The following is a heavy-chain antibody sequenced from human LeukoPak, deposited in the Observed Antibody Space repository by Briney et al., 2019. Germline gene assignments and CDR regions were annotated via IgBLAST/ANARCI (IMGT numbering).Heavy chain of an antibody. CDR3: AKTLWGPRSCPDY. D-gene: IGHD3-16*01. CDR1: GFTFSSYG. CDR2: ISYDGSNK. V-gene: IGHV3-30*18. J-gene: IGHJ4*02. Sequence: GGSLRRSCAASGFTFSSYGIHWVRQAPGKGLEWVAVISYDGSNKYYADSVKGRFTISRDNSKNTLYLQMNSLRAEDTAVYYCAKTLWGPRSCPDYWGQGTLVTVSS.